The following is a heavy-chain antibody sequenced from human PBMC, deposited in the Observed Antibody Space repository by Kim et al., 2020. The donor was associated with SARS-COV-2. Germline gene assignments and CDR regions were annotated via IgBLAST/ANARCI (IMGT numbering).Heavy chain of an antibody. V-gene: IGHV3-30*18. J-gene: IGHJ5*02. D-gene: IGHD1-26*01. CDR1: GFTFSSYG. Sequence: GGSLRLSCAASGFTFSSYGMHWVRQAPGKGLEWVAVISYDGSNKYYADSVKGRFTISRDNSKNTLYLQMNSLRAEDTAVYYCAKDGDLQGAMSILGWFDPWGQGTLVTVSS. CDR3: AKDGDLQGAMSILGWFDP. CDR2: ISYDGSNK.